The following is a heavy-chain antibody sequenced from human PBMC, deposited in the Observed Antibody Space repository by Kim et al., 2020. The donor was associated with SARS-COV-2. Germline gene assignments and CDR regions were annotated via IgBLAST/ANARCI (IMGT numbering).Heavy chain of an antibody. V-gene: IGHV1-69*13. CDR3: ARDQRGYSYDFDH. Sequence: SVKVSCKASGGTFSNYAISWVRQAPGQGLEWMGGIIPIFGTANYAQKFQGRVTITADESTGTAYMELSSLRSEDTAVYYCARDQRGYSYDFDHWGQGTLVTVSS. CDR2: IIPIFGTA. J-gene: IGHJ4*02. D-gene: IGHD5-18*01. CDR1: GGTFSNYA.